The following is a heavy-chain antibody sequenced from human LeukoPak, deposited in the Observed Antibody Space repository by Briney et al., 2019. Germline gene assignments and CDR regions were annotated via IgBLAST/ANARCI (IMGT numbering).Heavy chain of an antibody. V-gene: IGHV3-23*01. Sequence: GGSLRLSCAPSGFTFSNYAMSWVRQAQGEGLEWVSAITGSGGGTYYADSVKGRFTISRDNSKNTLYLQMNSLRAEDTAVYYCAKWGDYDVLTGYYDPDYWGQGTLVTVSS. D-gene: IGHD3-9*01. CDR1: GFTFSNYA. CDR3: AKWGDYDVLTGYYDPDY. CDR2: ITGSGGGT. J-gene: IGHJ4*02.